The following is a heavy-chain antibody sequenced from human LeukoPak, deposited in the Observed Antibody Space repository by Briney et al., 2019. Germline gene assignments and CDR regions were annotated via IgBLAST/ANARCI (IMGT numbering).Heavy chain of an antibody. CDR3: ARDLPYGSGPSQASYDSSGYDAFDI. Sequence: ASETLSLTCAVSGGSISSSTYYWGWIRQPPGKGLEWIGTIYYSGSTYNPSLKSRVTISVDTSKNQFSLKLSSVTAADTAVYYCARDLPYGSGPSQASYDSSGYDAFDIWGQGTMVTVSS. D-gene: IGHD3-22*01. CDR2: IYYSGST. V-gene: IGHV4-39*07. CDR1: GGSISSSTYY. J-gene: IGHJ3*02.